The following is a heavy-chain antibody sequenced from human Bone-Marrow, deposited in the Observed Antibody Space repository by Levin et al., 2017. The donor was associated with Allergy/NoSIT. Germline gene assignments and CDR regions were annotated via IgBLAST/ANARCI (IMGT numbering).Heavy chain of an antibody. CDR1: GESIGSANYY. V-gene: IGHV4-30-4*01. CDR2: VYYDGAY. Sequence: PSETLSLTCTVSGESIGSANYYWSWIRQSPTKGLEWIGNVYYDGAYFYNPSLRSRLTISMDTSKNELSLKMTPVTAADTAVYFCARGEAFGESWFDPWGQGVRVTVSS. CDR3: ARGEAFGESWFDP. D-gene: IGHD3-10*01. J-gene: IGHJ5*02.